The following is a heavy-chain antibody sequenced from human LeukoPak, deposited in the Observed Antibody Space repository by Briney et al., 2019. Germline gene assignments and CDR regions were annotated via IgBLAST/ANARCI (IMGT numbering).Heavy chain of an antibody. CDR3: ARGPTTHYYGSGSP. D-gene: IGHD3-10*01. CDR2: IYDSGST. CDR1: GGSIRSSYYY. V-gene: IGHV4-39*01. Sequence: PSETLSLTCTVSGGSIRSSYYYWGWIRQPPGKGLEWIGSIYDSGSTYYNPSLKSRVTISVDTSKNQFSLKLNSVTAADTAVYYCARGPTTHYYGSGSPWGQGTLVTVSS. J-gene: IGHJ5*02.